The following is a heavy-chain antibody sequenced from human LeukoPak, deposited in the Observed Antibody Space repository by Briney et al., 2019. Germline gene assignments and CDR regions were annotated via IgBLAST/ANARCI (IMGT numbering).Heavy chain of an antibody. CDR2: INPNSGGT. D-gene: IGHD3-3*01. CDR3: AREYSIFGSGDY. Sequence: ASVKVSCTASGYTFTGYYMHWVRQAPGQGGEWMGWINPNSGGTNYAQKFQGRVTMTRDTSISTAYMELSGLRSDDTAVYYCAREYSIFGSGDYWGQGTLVTVSS. CDR1: GYTFTGYY. J-gene: IGHJ4*02. V-gene: IGHV1-2*02.